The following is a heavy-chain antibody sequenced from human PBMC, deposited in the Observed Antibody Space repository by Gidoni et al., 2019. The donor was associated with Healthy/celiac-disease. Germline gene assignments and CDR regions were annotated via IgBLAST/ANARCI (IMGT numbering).Heavy chain of an antibody. CDR3: ARAADNWNYAYFDY. CDR2: INHSGST. J-gene: IGHJ4*02. V-gene: IGHV4-34*01. Sequence: QVQLQQWGAGLLKPSETLSLTCAVYGGSFSGYYWSWIRQPPGKGLEWIGEINHSGSTNYNPSLKSRVTISVDTSKNQFSLKLSSVTAADTAVYYCARAADNWNYAYFDYWGQGTLVTVSS. D-gene: IGHD1-7*01. CDR1: GGSFSGYY.